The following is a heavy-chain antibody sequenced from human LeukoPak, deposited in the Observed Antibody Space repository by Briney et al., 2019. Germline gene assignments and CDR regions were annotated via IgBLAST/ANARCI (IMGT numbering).Heavy chain of an antibody. CDR2: ITGTSGRT. Sequence: QTGGSLRLSCEVSGLIFSNFAMAWVRQAPGKGLEWLSLITGTSGRTYYAASVKGRFTISRDNSKNTVYLQMDNLRAEDTALYYCAKDHVNAGRLDYWGQGTPVTVSS. CDR3: AKDHVNAGRLDY. J-gene: IGHJ4*02. V-gene: IGHV3-23*01. D-gene: IGHD6-13*01. CDR1: GLIFSNFA.